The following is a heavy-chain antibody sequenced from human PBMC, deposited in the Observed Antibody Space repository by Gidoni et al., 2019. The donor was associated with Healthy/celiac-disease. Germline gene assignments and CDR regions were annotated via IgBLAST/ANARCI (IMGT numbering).Heavy chain of an antibody. CDR3: TTDLLDCSSTSCYKRDAFDI. D-gene: IGHD2-2*02. CDR1: GVTFSNAW. V-gene: IGHV3-15*01. Sequence: EVQLVESGGGLVKPGGSLRLSCAASGVTFSNAWMSWVRQAPGKGLEWVGRIKSKTDGGTTDYAAPVKGRFTISRDDSKNTLYLQMNSLKTEDTAVYYCTTDLLDCSSTSCYKRDAFDIWGQGTMVTVSS. CDR2: IKSKTDGGTT. J-gene: IGHJ3*02.